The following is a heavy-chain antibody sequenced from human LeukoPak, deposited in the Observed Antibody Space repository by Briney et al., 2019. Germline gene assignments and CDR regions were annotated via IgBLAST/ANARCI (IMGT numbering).Heavy chain of an antibody. D-gene: IGHD6-19*01. J-gene: IGHJ5*02. CDR3: ARSGTIEVAGQLGGATWFDP. CDR1: GFTFSSYG. V-gene: IGHV3-33*01. CDR2: IWYDGSNK. Sequence: GGSLRLSCAASGFTFSSYGMHWVRQAPGKGLEWVAVIWYDGSNKYYADSVKGRFTISRDNSKNTLYLQMNSLRAEDTAVYYCARSGTIEVAGQLGGATWFDPWGKGTLVTVSS.